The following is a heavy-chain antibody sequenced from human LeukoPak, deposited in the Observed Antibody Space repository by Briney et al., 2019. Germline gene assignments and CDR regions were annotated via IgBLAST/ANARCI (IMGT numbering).Heavy chain of an antibody. CDR3: ATPGTTSYYYGMDV. V-gene: IGHV3-21*01. J-gene: IGHJ6*02. CDR1: GFTFSSYS. CDR2: ISSGGSYI. D-gene: IGHD1-1*01. Sequence: GGSLRLSCAASGFTFSSYSMNWVRQAPGKGLEWVSSISSGGSYIYYADSVKGRFTISRDNAKNSLYLQMNSLRAEDTAVYYCATPGTTSYYYGMDVWGQGTTVTVSS.